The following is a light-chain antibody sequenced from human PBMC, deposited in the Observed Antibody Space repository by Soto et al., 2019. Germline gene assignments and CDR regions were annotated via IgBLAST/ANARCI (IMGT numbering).Light chain of an antibody. Sequence: ERGLTQSPATLSVSPGEGATLSCRASQSVSSKLAWYQQKPGQAPRLLIYGASTRATGIPARFSGSGSGTDFTLTITSLEPEDFAVYYCQQRSNWPPTFGQGTKVDIK. CDR2: GAS. J-gene: IGKJ1*01. CDR1: QSVSSK. V-gene: IGKV3-11*01. CDR3: QQRSNWPPT.